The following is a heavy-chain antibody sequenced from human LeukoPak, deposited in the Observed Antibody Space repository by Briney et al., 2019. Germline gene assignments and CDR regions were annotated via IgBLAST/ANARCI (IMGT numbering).Heavy chain of an antibody. D-gene: IGHD3-22*01. V-gene: IGHV5-51*01. J-gene: IGHJ3*02. CDR3: AGRPYYSSGYYRDDAFDI. CDR2: IYPGDSDT. CDR1: GYSFPSYW. Sequence: GESLKISCKGSGYSFPSYWIGWVRQMPGKGLEWMGIIYPGDSDTRYSPSFQGQVTISVDKSISTAYLQWSSLKASDTAMYYCAGRPYYSSGYYRDDAFDIWGQGTMVTVSS.